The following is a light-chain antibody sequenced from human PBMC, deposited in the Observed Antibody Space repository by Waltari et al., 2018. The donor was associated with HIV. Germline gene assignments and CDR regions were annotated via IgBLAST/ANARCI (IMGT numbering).Light chain of an antibody. J-gene: IGKJ1*01. CDR1: QTVSSN. Sequence: EIVMTQSPANLSVSPGERATLSCRASQTVSSNLAWYQQKPGQAPRLLIHGASSRASGAPARFSGSGSGTEFTLTISSLQSEDFAVYYCQQYYKWPRTFGQGTKVEIK. CDR2: GAS. CDR3: QQYYKWPRT. V-gene: IGKV3-15*01.